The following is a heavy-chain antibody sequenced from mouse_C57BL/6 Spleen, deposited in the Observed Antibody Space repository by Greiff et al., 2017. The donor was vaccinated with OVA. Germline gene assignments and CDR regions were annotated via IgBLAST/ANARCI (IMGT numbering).Heavy chain of an antibody. Sequence: VHLVESGAELVRPGASVTLSCKASGYTFTDYEMHWVKQTPVHGLEWIGAIDPETGGTAYNQKFKGKAILTADKSSSTAYMELRSLTSEDSAVYYCTRGLGPFDYWGQGTTLTVSS. V-gene: IGHV1-15*01. CDR2: IDPETGGT. D-gene: IGHD4-1*01. CDR1: GYTFTDYE. J-gene: IGHJ2*01. CDR3: TRGLGPFDY.